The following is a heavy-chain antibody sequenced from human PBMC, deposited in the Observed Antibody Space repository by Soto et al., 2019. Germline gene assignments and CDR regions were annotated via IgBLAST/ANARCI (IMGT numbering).Heavy chain of an antibody. J-gene: IGHJ5*02. CDR1: GYTFTSCG. D-gene: IGHD2-21*02. CDR2: ISAYNGNT. Sequence: GASVKVSCKASGYTFTSCGISWVRQAPGQGLEWMGWISAYNGNTNYAQKLQGRVTMTTDTSTSTAYMELRSLRSDDTAVYYCARLASVAYCGGDCYSFWFDPWGQGTLVTVSS. V-gene: IGHV1-18*01. CDR3: ARLASVAYCGGDCYSFWFDP.